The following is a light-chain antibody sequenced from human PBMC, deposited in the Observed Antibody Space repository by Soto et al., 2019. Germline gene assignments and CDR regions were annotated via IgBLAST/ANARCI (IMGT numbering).Light chain of an antibody. Sequence: EIVMTQSPATLSVSPGGRATLSCRASQTVSSNLAWYQQKPGQAPRLLIYGASTRATGVPARFRGSGSGTDFTLTISALQSEDFAVYYCQHYNNWPPWTFGQGTKVDIK. J-gene: IGKJ1*01. CDR2: GAS. CDR3: QHYNNWPPWT. V-gene: IGKV3-15*01. CDR1: QTVSSN.